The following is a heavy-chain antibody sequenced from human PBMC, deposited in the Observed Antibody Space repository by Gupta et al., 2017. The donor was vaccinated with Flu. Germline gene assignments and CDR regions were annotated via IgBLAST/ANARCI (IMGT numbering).Heavy chain of an antibody. J-gene: IGHJ4*02. CDR3: ARDRASGQQLVKPDY. CDR2: ITGSNDNK. Sequence: MNWVRQAPGKGLEWVSYITGSNDNKDYADSVKGRVTISRDNAKNSLYLQMNSLRAEDTAGYYCARDRASGQQLVKPDYWGQGTLVTVSS. V-gene: IGHV3-48*01. D-gene: IGHD6-13*01.